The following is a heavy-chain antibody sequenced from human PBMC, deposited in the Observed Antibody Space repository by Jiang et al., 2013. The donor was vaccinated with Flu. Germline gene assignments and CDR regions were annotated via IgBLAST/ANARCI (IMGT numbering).Heavy chain of an antibody. CDR2: IYSGGST. D-gene: IGHD6-19*01. J-gene: IGHJ6*04. CDR1: SNY. CDR3: ARGSSGWPYYYYGMDV. V-gene: IGHV3-66*01. Sequence: SNYMSWVRQASRKGLEWVSVIYSGGSTYYADSVKGRFTISRDNSKNTLYLQMNSLRAEDTAVYYCARGSSGWPYYYYGMDVWGKGTTVTVSS.